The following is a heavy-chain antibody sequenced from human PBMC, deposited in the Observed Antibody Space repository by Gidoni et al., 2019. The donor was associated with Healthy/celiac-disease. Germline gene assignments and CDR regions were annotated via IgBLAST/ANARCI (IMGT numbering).Heavy chain of an antibody. V-gene: IGHV1-69*01. CDR2: IIPICGTA. CDR1: GGPFSSYA. Sequence: QVQLVQSGAEVKKPGSSVKVSCKASGGPFSSYAISWVRQAPGQGLEWMGGIIPICGTANYAQKFQGRVTITADESTSTAYMELSSLRSEDTAVYYCARDRRRVIGPYSSSSSGWFDPWGQGTLVTVSS. J-gene: IGHJ5*02. D-gene: IGHD6-6*01. CDR3: ARDRRRVIGPYSSSSSGWFDP.